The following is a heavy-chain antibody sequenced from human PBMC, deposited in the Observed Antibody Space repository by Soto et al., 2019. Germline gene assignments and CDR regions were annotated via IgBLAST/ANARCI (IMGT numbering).Heavy chain of an antibody. Sequence: QVQLQESGPGLVKPSGTLTVTCTVSGASISSSSWWSWVRQPPGKGLEWIGEVYHSGDTNYNPSLKRRVTLSVDKSKNQLSLNLTSVTAADTAVYDCARDLGWFDPWGQGTLVTVSS. V-gene: IGHV4-4*02. CDR1: GASISSSSW. CDR3: ARDLGWFDP. D-gene: IGHD7-27*01. CDR2: VYHSGDT. J-gene: IGHJ5*02.